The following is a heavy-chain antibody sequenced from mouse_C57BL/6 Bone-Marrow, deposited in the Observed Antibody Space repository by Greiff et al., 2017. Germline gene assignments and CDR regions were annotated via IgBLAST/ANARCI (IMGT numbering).Heavy chain of an antibody. V-gene: IGHV1-52*01. CDR1: GYTFTSSW. CDR3: AREVVAPDFDV. J-gene: IGHJ1*03. D-gene: IGHD1-1*01. CDR2: IDPSDSDT. Sequence: VQLQQPGAELVRPGSSVKLSCKASGYTFTSSWMHWVKQRPIQGLEWIGNIDPSDSDTHYNQKFKDKATLTVDKSSSTAYMQLSSLTSEDSAVYYCAREVVAPDFDVWGTGTTVTVSS.